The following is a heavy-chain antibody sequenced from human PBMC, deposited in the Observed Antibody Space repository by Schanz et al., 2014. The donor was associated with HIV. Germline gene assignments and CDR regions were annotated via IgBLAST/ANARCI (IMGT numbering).Heavy chain of an antibody. Sequence: VQLVESGGGVVQPGRSLRLSCAASGFTFSSLGMSWVRQAPGEGLEWVSGISEFGGSAWYADSVKGRFTISRDNSKNTQYLQMNSLRAEDTAVYYCAKDSGSGVMFNFDYWGQGTLVTVSS. CDR3: AKDSGSGVMFNFDY. J-gene: IGHJ4*02. CDR1: GFTFSSLG. D-gene: IGHD3-10*01. CDR2: ISEFGGSA. V-gene: IGHV3-23*04.